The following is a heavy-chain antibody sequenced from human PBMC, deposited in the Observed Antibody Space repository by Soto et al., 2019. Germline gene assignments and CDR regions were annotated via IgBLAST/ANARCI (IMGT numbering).Heavy chain of an antibody. CDR1: GYTFTSYG. Sequence: SVKDSCEASGYTFTSYGISWVRQAPVQGLEWMGWISAYNGNTNYAQKLQGRVTMTTDTSTSTAYMELRSLRSDDTAVYYCARDRYYYDSTTHYYGMDVWGQGTTVTVSS. D-gene: IGHD3-22*01. CDR3: ARDRYYYDSTTHYYGMDV. V-gene: IGHV1-18*01. J-gene: IGHJ6*02. CDR2: ISAYNGNT.